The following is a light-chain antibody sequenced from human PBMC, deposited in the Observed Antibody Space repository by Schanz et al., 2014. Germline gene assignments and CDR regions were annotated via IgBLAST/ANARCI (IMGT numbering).Light chain of an antibody. V-gene: IGLV2-11*01. J-gene: IGLJ1*01. Sequence: QSALTQPRSVSGSPGQSVTISCTGTSSDVGGYNYVSWYQQHPGKAPKLMIYDASNRPSGVPDRFSGSKSGNTASLTISGLQAEDEADYYCETWDDSLSARFFGTGTKLTVL. CDR2: DAS. CDR3: ETWDDSLSARF. CDR1: SSDVGGYNY.